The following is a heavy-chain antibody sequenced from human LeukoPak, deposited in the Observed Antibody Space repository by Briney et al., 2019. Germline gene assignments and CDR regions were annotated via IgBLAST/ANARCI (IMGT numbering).Heavy chain of an antibody. J-gene: IGHJ4*02. CDR1: GFTFTNYW. V-gene: IGHV3-7*01. CDR2: IKQDEREK. Sequence: GGSLGLSCAASGFTFTNYWMSWVRQAPGKGLEWVANIKQDEREKFYVDSVKGRFTISRDNAKNSMYLQLNSLRAEDTAVYYCARDAWRDRYFDYWGQGILVTVPS. D-gene: IGHD1-1*01. CDR3: ARDAWRDRYFDY.